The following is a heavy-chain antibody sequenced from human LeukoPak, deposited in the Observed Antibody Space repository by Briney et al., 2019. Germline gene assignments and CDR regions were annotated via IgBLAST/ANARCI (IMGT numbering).Heavy chain of an antibody. CDR3: ARVIPDYYDSSGYPLFFDY. V-gene: IGHV1-18*01. J-gene: IGHJ4*02. CDR2: ISAYNGNT. D-gene: IGHD3-22*01. Sequence: GASVKLSCKASGYTFSNYGISWVRQAPGQGLEWLGWISAYNGNTHYAQKLQGRVTLTTDTSTSTAHMEVRSLRSDDTAVYFCARVIPDYYDSSGYPLFFDYWGQGTLVTVSS. CDR1: GYTFSNYG.